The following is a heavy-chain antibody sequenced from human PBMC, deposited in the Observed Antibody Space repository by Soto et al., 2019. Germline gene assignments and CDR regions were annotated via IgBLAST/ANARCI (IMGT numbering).Heavy chain of an antibody. J-gene: IGHJ6*02. Sequence: QVQLVESGGGVVQPGRSLRLSCAASGFTFSSYGMHWVRQAPGKGLELVAVISYDGSNKYYADSVKGRFPISRDKSKNKLYLQMNSLRAEDTAVYYCAKDNELVVGATYYYYGMDVWGQGTTVTVSS. CDR1: GFTFSSYG. CDR2: ISYDGSNK. D-gene: IGHD1-26*01. CDR3: AKDNELVVGATYYYYGMDV. V-gene: IGHV3-30*18.